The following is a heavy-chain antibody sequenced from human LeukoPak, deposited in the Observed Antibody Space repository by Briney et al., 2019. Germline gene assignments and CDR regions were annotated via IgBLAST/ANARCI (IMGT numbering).Heavy chain of an antibody. CDR3: ARFRFGEFPRYYYMDV. D-gene: IGHD3-10*01. CDR2: IYTSGST. Sequence: SETLSLTCTVSGGSISSYYWSWIRQPPGKGLEWIGYIYTSGSTNYNPSLKSRVTISVDTSKNQFSLKLSSVTAADTAVYYCARFRFGEFPRYYYMDVWGKGTTVTVSS. V-gene: IGHV4-4*09. J-gene: IGHJ6*03. CDR1: GGSISSYY.